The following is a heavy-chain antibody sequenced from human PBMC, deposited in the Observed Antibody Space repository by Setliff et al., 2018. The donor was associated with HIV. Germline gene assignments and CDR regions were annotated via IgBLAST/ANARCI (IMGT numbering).Heavy chain of an antibody. D-gene: IGHD2-8*01. V-gene: IGHV4-31*03. CDR2: IYYSGST. CDR1: GGSISSGGYY. J-gene: IGHJ6*02. Sequence: PSETLSLTCTVSGGSISSGGYYWSWIRQHPGKGLEWIGYIYYSGSTYYNPSLESRVTISVDTSKNHFSLKLSSVTAADTAVYYCASGFVLRPFFRGGMDVWGQVTTVTVSS. CDR3: ASGFVLRPFFRGGMDV.